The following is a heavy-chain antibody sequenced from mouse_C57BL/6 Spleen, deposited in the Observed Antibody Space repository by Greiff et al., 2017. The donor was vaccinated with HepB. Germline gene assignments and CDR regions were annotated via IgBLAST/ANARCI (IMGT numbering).Heavy chain of an antibody. CDR2: ISYDGSN. CDR3: AREDGSSPLYFDV. CDR1: GYPITSGYY. J-gene: IGHJ1*03. Sequence: EVKPQESGPGLVKPSQSLSLTCSVTGYPITSGYYWNWIRQFPGNKLEWMGYISYDGSNNYNPSLKNRISITRDTSKNQFFLKLNSVTTEDTATYYCAREDGSSPLYFDVWGTGTTVTVSS. V-gene: IGHV3-6*01. D-gene: IGHD1-1*01.